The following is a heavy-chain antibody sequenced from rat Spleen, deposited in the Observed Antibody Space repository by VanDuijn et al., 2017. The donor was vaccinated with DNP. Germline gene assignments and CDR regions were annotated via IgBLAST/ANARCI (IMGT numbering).Heavy chain of an antibody. CDR1: GFTFSRFP. CDR3: ARRVYGGYSDY. V-gene: IGHV5-46*01. Sequence: EVQLVESGGGLVQTGRSMTLSCTASGFTFSRFPMAWVRQAPTKGLEWVAYISYDGTSTYNGDSVKGRFTVSRDNAKSTLYLQMDSLRSEDTATYYCARRVYGGYSDYWGQGVMVTVSS. D-gene: IGHD1-11*01. J-gene: IGHJ2*01. CDR2: ISYDGTST.